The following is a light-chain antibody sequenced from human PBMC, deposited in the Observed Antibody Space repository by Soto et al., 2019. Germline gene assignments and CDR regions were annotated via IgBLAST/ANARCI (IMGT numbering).Light chain of an antibody. V-gene: IGLV2-14*01. CDR2: DVT. CDR1: SSDVGAYNY. J-gene: IGLJ2*01. CDR3: SSYTSVDTHL. Sequence: QSVLTQPASVSGSPGQSITISCTGTSSDVGAYNYVSWYQHHPGKAPKLLIYDVTNRPSGVSNRFSGSKSGNTASLTISGLQAEDEADYYCSSYTSVDTHLFGGGTKVTVL.